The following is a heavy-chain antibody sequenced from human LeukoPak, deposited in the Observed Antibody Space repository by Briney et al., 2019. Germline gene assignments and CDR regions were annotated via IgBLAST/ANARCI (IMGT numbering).Heavy chain of an antibody. J-gene: IGHJ5*02. D-gene: IGHD2-15*01. CDR3: ARDRVRYCSGGSCYSGASLNNWFDP. CDR1: GYTFTGYY. V-gene: IGHV1-2*02. CDR2: INPNSGGT. Sequence: ASVKVSCKASGYTFTGYYMHWVRQAPGQGLEWMGWINPNSGGTNYAQKFQGRVTMTRDTSISTAYMGLSRLRSDDTAVYYCARDRVRYCSGGSCYSGASLNNWFDPWGQGTLVTVSS.